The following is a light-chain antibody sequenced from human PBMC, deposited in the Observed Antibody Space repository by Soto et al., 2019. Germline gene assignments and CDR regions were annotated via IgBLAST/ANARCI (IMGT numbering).Light chain of an antibody. CDR3: QQYGSSPGYT. V-gene: IGKV3-20*01. J-gene: IGKJ2*01. Sequence: EIVLTQSPGTLSLSPGERATLSCRASQSVSSSYLAWYQQKPGQAPRLLIYGASSRATGIPARFSGSGSGTDFTLTISRLEPEDFALYYCQQYGSSPGYTFGQGTKLEIK. CDR1: QSVSSSY. CDR2: GAS.